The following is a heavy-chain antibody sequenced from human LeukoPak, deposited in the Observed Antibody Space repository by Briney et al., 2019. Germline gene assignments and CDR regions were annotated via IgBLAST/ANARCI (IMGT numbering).Heavy chain of an antibody. CDR2: IKQDGSEK. J-gene: IGHJ4*02. Sequence: PGGSLRLSCAASGFTFSSHWMSWVRQAPGKRLEWVANIKQDGSEKYYVDSVKGRFTISRDNAKNSLYLQMNSLRAEDTAVYYCARDTFSYYWGQGTLVTVSS. D-gene: IGHD2-2*01. CDR1: GFTFSSHW. CDR3: ARDTFSYY. V-gene: IGHV3-7*05.